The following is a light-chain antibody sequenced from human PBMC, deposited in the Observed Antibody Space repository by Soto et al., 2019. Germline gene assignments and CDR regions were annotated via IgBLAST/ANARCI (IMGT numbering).Light chain of an antibody. CDR1: QGISTL. CDR3: QQSYALVRT. CDR2: AAS. J-gene: IGKJ4*01. Sequence: DIQMTQSPSSLSTSVGDRVTITCRASQGISTLLNWYQQKPGKAPRLLIYAASRLQSGAPARFSGSGVETDFTLTITSLQPEDFGIYYCQQSYALVRTFGGGTKVE. V-gene: IGKV1-39*01.